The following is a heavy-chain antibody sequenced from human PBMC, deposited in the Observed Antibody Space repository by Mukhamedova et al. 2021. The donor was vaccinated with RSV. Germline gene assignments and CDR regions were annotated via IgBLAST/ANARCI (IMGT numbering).Heavy chain of an antibody. Sequence: GLEWIGYLYYRGSTNYNPSLKSRVTISLDTSKNQFSLRLNSVTAADTAVYYCARSGGGHYEVYYYGMDVWGHGTTVTVSS. J-gene: IGHJ6*02. CDR2: LYYRGST. CDR3: ARSGGGHYEVYYYGMDV. V-gene: IGHV4-59*01. D-gene: IGHD2-15*01.